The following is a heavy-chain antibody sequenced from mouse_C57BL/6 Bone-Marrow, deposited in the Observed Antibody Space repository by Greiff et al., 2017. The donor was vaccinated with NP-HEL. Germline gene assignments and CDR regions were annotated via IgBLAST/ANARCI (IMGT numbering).Heavy chain of an antibody. J-gene: IGHJ4*01. Sequence: VQLQQSGAELARPGASVKLSCKASGYTFTSYGISWVKQRTGQGLEWIGEIYPRSGNTYYTEKFKGKATLTADKSSSTAYMELRSLTSEDSSVYFCARQLRPTGYYAMDYWGQGTSVTVSS. D-gene: IGHD3-2*02. V-gene: IGHV1-81*01. CDR1: GYTFTSYG. CDR2: IYPRSGNT. CDR3: ARQLRPTGYYAMDY.